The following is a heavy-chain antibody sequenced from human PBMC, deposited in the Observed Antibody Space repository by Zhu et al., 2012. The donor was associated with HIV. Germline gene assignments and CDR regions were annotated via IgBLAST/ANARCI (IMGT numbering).Heavy chain of an antibody. J-gene: IGHJ4*02. CDR1: GGPFSGYY. D-gene: IGHD3-10*01. V-gene: IGHV4-34*02. CDR3: AEFGDGVDY. CDR2: IDHSGRT. Sequence: QVQLQQWGAGLVRPSETLSLTCGVYGGPFSGYYWSWIRQPPGKRLEWIGEIDHSGRTNYNPSLKSRITISMDTSKNQFSLKLRSVTAADSAVYFCAEFGDGVDYWGQGARVTVSS.